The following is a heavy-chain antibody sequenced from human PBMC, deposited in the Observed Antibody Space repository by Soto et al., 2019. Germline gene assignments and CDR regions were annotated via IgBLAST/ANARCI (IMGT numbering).Heavy chain of an antibody. V-gene: IGHV3-48*02. D-gene: IGHD1-26*01. J-gene: IGHJ4*02. CDR3: AREKQVGPSPFDY. Sequence: GGSLRLSCAASGFTFSGYSMNWVRQAPGKGLEWVSYISSSSTIYYADSVKGRFTISRDNAKNSLYLQMNSLRDEDTAVYYCAREKQVGPSPFDYWGQGTLVTVSS. CDR1: GFTFSGYS. CDR2: ISSSSTI.